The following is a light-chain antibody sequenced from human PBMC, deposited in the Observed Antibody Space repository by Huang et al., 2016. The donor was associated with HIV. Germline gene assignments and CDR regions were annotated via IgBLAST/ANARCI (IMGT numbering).Light chain of an antibody. Sequence: DIVMIQSPLSLPVTPGEPASISCRSSQSLLHTNAYNYLDWYLQKPGQSPQLLIYLGSSRASGVPDRFIGGGSGTRFSLNISRVEAEDAGIYYCMEALKTPYTFGQGTKLEIK. CDR3: MEALKTPYT. V-gene: IGKV2-28*01. CDR1: QSLLHTNAYNY. J-gene: IGKJ2*01. CDR2: LGS.